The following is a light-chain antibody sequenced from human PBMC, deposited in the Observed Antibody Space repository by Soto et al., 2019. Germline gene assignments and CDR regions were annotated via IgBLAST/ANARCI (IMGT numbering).Light chain of an antibody. J-gene: IGLJ2*01. V-gene: IGLV2-8*01. CDR2: EVS. CDR3: SSFAGNNNLV. CDR1: SSDVGGYNY. Sequence: QSALTQPPSASGSPGQSVTISCTGTSSDVGGYNYVSWYQQHPGKALKLMISEVSKRPSGVPDRFSGSKSGNTASLTVSGLQAEDEADYYCSSFAGNNNLVFGGGTKVTVL.